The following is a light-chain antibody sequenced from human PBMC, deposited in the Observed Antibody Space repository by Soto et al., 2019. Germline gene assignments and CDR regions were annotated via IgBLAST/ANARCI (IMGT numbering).Light chain of an antibody. Sequence: QSVLTQPPSASGTPGQRVTISCSGSSSNIGSNAVDWYQQLPGTAPKLLIYSNNQRPSGIPDRFSGSKSGTSASLAISGLQSEDEAEYYCATWDESLNGPLFGTGTKVTVL. J-gene: IGLJ1*01. V-gene: IGLV1-44*01. CDR3: ATWDESLNGPL. CDR2: SNN. CDR1: SSNIGSNA.